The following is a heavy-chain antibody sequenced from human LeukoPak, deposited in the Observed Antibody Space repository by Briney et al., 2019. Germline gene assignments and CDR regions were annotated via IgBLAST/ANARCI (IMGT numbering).Heavy chain of an antibody. CDR2: ITSTGSDI. J-gene: IGHJ4*02. CDR3: VRDARAVADY. Sequence: PGGSLRLSCAASGFTFSYYSMNWVRQAPGKGLEWVSAITSTGSDIYYADSVKGRFAISRDNARNSLYLQMDSLRAEDTAVYYCVRDARAVADYWGQGTLVTVSS. CDR1: GFTFSYYS. D-gene: IGHD6-19*01. V-gene: IGHV3-21*01.